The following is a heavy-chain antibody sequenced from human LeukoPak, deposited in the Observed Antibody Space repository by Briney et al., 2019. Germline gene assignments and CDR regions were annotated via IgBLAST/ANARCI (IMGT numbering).Heavy chain of an antibody. CDR1: GGSISSSSYY. V-gene: IGHV4-39*02. D-gene: IGHD3-3*01. Sequence: SETLSLTCTVSGGSISSSSYYWGWIRQPPGKGLEWIGSIYYSGSTYYNPSLKSRVTISVDTSKNQFSLKLSSVTAADTAVYYCAREITIFGVVIYNWFDPWGQGTLVTVSS. CDR2: IYYSGST. J-gene: IGHJ5*02. CDR3: AREITIFGVVIYNWFDP.